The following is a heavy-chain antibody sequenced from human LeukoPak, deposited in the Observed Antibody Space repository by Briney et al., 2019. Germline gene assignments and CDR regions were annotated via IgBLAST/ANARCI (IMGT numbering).Heavy chain of an antibody. D-gene: IGHD2-15*01. V-gene: IGHV4-39*01. Sequence: PSETLSLTCTVSGGSISSSSYYWGWIRQPPGKGLEWIGSIYYSGSTYYNPSLKSRVTISVDTSKNQFSLKLSSVTAADTAVYYCARAAEDDYFDYWGQGTLVTVSS. CDR1: GGSISSSSYY. CDR2: IYYSGST. CDR3: ARAAEDDYFDY. J-gene: IGHJ4*02.